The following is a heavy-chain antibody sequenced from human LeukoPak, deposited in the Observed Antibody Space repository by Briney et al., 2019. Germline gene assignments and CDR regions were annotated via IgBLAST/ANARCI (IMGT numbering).Heavy chain of an antibody. D-gene: IGHD6-13*01. CDR2: IYYSGST. J-gene: IGHJ3*02. CDR1: GGSFSSYY. CDR3: ARCGEQLEAFDI. V-gene: IGHV4-59*01. Sequence: SETLTLICTASGGSFSSYYWSWIRQPPGKGLEWIWYIYYSGSTNYNPSRKSRVSISVNTSKNQFPLKLSSVTAADTAVYYCARCGEQLEAFDIWGQGTMVTVSS.